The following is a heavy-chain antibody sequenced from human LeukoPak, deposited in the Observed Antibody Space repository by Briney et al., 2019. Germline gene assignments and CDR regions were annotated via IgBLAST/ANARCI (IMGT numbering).Heavy chain of an antibody. CDR3: ARGPNSSGYYLNFDY. V-gene: IGHV4-4*07. D-gene: IGHD3-22*01. CDR1: GGSISSYY. Sequence: SETLSLTCTVSGGSISSYYWSWIPQPAGKGLEWIGRIYTSGSTNYNPSLKSRVTMSVDTSKNQFSLKLSSVTAADTAVYYCARGPNSSGYYLNFDYWGQGTLVTVSS. J-gene: IGHJ4*02. CDR2: IYTSGST.